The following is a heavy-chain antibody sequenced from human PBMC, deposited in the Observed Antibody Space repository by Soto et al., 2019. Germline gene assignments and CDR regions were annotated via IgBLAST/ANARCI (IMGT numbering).Heavy chain of an antibody. Sequence: QVQLVQSWAEVKKPGASVKVSCKASGYTFTSYAMHWVRQAPGQRLAWMGWINAGNGNTKYLQKLQGRVTITRDTSASTAYMELSSLRSEDTAVYYCATWEWELIPRAGYWGQGTLVTVSS. CDR2: INAGNGNT. D-gene: IGHD1-26*01. J-gene: IGHJ4*02. V-gene: IGHV1-3*01. CDR3: ATWEWELIPRAGY. CDR1: GYTFTSYA.